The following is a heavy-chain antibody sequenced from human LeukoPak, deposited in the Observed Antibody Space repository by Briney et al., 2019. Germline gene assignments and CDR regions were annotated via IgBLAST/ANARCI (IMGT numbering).Heavy chain of an antibody. CDR1: GFTFSRYS. CDR3: VCLGLGGLSLD. D-gene: IGHD3-16*01. J-gene: IGHJ4*02. Sequence: GGSLRLSCAASGFTFSRYSLHWVRQAPGKGLVWVSHVNSDGSGTDYADSVKGRFTISRDNAKNTLYLQMNSLRVEDTAVYYCVCLGLGGLSLDWGQGTLVTVSS. V-gene: IGHV3-74*01. CDR2: VNSDGSGT.